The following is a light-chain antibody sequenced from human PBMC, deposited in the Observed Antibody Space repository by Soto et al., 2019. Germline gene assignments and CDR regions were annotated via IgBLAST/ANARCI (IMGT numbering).Light chain of an antibody. V-gene: IGLV2-8*01. CDR1: SSDVGNYDY. CDR2: EVS. Sequence: QSVLTQPPSASGSPGQSVTISCTGTSSDVGNYDYVSWYRQHPGKAPKLIIYEVSYRPSGVPDRFSGSKSGNTASLTVSGLQAEDEADYYCNSYGGRNNYVFGTGTKVTVL. CDR3: NSYGGRNNYV. J-gene: IGLJ1*01.